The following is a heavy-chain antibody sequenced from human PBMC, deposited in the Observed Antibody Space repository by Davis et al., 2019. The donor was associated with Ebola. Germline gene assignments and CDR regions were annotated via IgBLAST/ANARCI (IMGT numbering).Heavy chain of an antibody. CDR3: ARGGPYSSSTRGVDY. D-gene: IGHD6-6*01. V-gene: IGHV3-30-3*01. J-gene: IGHJ4*02. CDR1: GFTFSSYA. Sequence: GGSLRLSCAASGFTFSSYAMHWVRQAPGKGLEWVAVISYDGSNKYYADSVKGRFTISRDNSKNTLYLQMNSLRAEDTAVYYCARGGPYSSSTRGVDYWGQGTLVTVSS. CDR2: ISYDGSNK.